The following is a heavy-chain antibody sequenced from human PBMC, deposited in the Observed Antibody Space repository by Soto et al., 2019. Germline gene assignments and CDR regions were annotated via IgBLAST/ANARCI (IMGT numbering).Heavy chain of an antibody. CDR3: ARQGRTGIAARDYYYGMDV. D-gene: IGHD6-6*01. CDR1: GYSFTSYW. V-gene: IGHV5-51*01. CDR2: IYPGDSDT. Sequence: GESLKISCKGSGYSFTSYWIGWVRQMPGKGLEWMGIIYPGDSDTRYSPSFQGQVTISADKSISTAYLQWSSLKASDTAMYYCARQGRTGIAARDYYYGMDVWGQGTTVTVSS. J-gene: IGHJ6*02.